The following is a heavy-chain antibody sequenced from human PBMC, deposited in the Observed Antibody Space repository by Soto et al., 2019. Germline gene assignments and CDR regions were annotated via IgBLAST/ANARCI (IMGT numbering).Heavy chain of an antibody. CDR3: ARSPGTSYCSSTSCPFDY. CDR1: GGTFSSYA. Sequence: SVKVSCKASGGTFSSYAISWVRQAPGQGLEWMGGIIPIFGTANYAQKFQGRVTITADESTSTAYMELSSLRSEDTAVYYCARSPGTSYCSSTSCPFDYWGQGTLVTVSS. CDR2: IIPIFGTA. V-gene: IGHV1-69*13. D-gene: IGHD2-2*01. J-gene: IGHJ4*02.